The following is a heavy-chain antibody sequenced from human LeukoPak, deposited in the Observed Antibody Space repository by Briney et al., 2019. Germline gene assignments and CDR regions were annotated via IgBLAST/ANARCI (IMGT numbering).Heavy chain of an antibody. V-gene: IGHV3-30*04. CDR2: ISYDGSNK. Sequence: PGGSLRLSCAASGFTFSSYAMHWVRQAPGKGLEWVAVISYDGSNKYYADSVKGRFTISRDNSKNTLYLQMNSLRAEDMALCYCAKARRGLWDAFDIWGQGTMVTVSS. D-gene: IGHD4/OR15-4a*01. CDR1: GFTFSSYA. J-gene: IGHJ3*02. CDR3: AKARRGLWDAFDI.